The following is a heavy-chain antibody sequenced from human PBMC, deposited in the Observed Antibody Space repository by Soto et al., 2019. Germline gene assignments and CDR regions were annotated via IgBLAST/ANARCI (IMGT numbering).Heavy chain of an antibody. J-gene: IGHJ5*02. CDR1: GGTFSSYT. CDR2: IIPILGIA. Sequence: QVQLVQSGAEVKKPGSSVKVSCKASGGTFSSYTISWVRQAPGQGLEWMGRIIPILGIANYAQKFQGRVTITADKSTSTAYMELSSLRSEDTAVYYCARDEGGVTLAVAGPNNWFDPWGQGTLVTVSS. D-gene: IGHD6-19*01. CDR3: ARDEGGVTLAVAGPNNWFDP. V-gene: IGHV1-69*08.